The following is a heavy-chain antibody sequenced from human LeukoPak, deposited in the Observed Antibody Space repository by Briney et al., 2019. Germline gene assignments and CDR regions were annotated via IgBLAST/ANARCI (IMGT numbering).Heavy chain of an antibody. CDR2: ISGSGGST. J-gene: IGHJ4*02. Sequence: GGSLRLSCAASGFTFSSYAMSWVRQAPGKGLEWVSAISGSGGSTYYADSVKGRFTISRDNSKNTLYLQMNSLRAEHTAVYYCARDDCGETFDYWGQGTLVTVSS. CDR3: ARDDCGETFDY. V-gene: IGHV3-23*01. D-gene: IGHD4-17*01. CDR1: GFTFSSYA.